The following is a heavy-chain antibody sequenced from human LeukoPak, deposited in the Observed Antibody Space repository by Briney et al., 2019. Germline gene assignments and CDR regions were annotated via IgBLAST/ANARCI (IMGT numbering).Heavy chain of an antibody. CDR1: GFTSSSYS. D-gene: IGHD6-13*01. J-gene: IGHJ4*02. CDR2: ISSSSSYT. CDR3: ARSPNIAAGTRGNFDY. Sequence: GGSLRLSCAASGFTSSSYSMNWVRQAPGKGLEWVSSISSSSSYTYYADSVKGRFTISRDNAKNSLYLQMNSLRAEDTAVYYCARSPNIAAGTRGNFDYWGQGTLVTVSS. V-gene: IGHV3-21*01.